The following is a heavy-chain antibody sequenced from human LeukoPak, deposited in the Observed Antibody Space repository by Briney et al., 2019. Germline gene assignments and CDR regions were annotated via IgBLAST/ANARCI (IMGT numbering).Heavy chain of an antibody. J-gene: IGHJ4*02. CDR2: INPNSGGT. V-gene: IGHV1-2*02. CDR3: ARVVRGVIINPMGY. D-gene: IGHD3-10*01. CDR1: GYTFTGYY. Sequence: ASVKVSCKASGYTFTGYYMHWVRQAPGQGLEWLGWINPNSGGTNYAQKFQGRVTMTRDTSISTAYMELSRLRSDDTAVYYCARVVRGVIINPMGYWGQGTLVTVSS.